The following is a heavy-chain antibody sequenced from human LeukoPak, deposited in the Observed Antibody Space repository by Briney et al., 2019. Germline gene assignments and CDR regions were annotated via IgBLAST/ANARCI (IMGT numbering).Heavy chain of an antibody. CDR1: GGSFSGYY. CDR2: INHSGST. J-gene: IGHJ4*02. D-gene: IGHD3-22*01. V-gene: IGHV4-34*01. CDR3: ARVGRFITMIVVVTKGYFGY. Sequence: SETLSLTCAVYGGSFSGYYWSWIRQPPGKGLEWIGEINHSGSTDYNPSLKSRVTISVDTSKNQFSLKLSSVTAADTAVYYCARVGRFITMIVVVTKGYFGYWGQGTLVTVSS.